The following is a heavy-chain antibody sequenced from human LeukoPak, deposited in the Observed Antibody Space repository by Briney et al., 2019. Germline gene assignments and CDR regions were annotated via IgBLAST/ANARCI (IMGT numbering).Heavy chain of an antibody. Sequence: ASVEVSCKASGYTFTSYGISWVRQAPGQGLEWMGWISAYNGNTNYAQKLQGRVTMITDTSTSTAYMELRSLRSDDTAVYCCAREVYDAFDIWGQGTMVTVSS. CDR2: ISAYNGNT. V-gene: IGHV1-18*01. CDR3: AREVYDAFDI. J-gene: IGHJ3*02. CDR1: GYTFTSYG.